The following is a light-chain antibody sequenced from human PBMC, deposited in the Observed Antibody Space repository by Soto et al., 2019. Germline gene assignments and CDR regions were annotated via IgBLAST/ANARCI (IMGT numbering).Light chain of an antibody. CDR3: QQYNSYSEA. Sequence: DNRMTQSPATVSGSIGDRVTITCRASQTISSWLAWYQQKPGKAPKLLIYKASTLKSGVPSRFSGSGSGTEFTLTISSLQPDDFATYYCQQYNSYSEAFGQGTKVDIK. J-gene: IGKJ1*01. CDR2: KAS. CDR1: QTISSW. V-gene: IGKV1-5*03.